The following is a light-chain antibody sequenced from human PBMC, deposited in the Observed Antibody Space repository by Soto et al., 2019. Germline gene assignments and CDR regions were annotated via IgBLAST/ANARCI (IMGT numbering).Light chain of an antibody. J-gene: IGLJ3*02. CDR1: TSNIGTNT. CDR3: ATWDDSLSVL. Sequence: QSFLPQPPSASGTPGQRVTISCSGGTSNIGTNTVNWDQQLPGTAPKLLIYNTNQRPAGVPDRFSGSKSGTSASLAISGLRSEDEASYFCATWDDSLSVLFGRGTKLTVL. CDR2: NTN. V-gene: IGLV1-44*01.